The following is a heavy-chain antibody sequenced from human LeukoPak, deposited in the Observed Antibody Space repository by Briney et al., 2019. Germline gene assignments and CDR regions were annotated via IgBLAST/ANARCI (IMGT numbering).Heavy chain of an antibody. V-gene: IGHV1-69*06. CDR3: ARGGSDFEYYYYGMDG. CDR1: GGTFSSYA. J-gene: IGHJ6*04. CDR2: IIPIFGTA. Sequence: GASVKVSCKASGGTFSSYAISWVRQAPGQGLEWMGGIIPIFGTANYAQKFQGRVTITADKSTSTAYMELSSLRSEDTAVYYCARGGSDFEYYYYGMDGWGKGTTVTVSS. D-gene: IGHD1-26*01.